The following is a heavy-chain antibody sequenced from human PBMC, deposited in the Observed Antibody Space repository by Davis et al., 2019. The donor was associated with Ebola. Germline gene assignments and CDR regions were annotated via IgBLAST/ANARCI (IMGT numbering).Heavy chain of an antibody. Sequence: PGGSLRLSCKGSGYSFNTYWIAWVRQMPGKGLEWMGIIYAGDSDARYSPTFEGQVTFSVDRYLTTAYLQWSSLKASDSAIYYCARQESLYGYIDYWGQGTLLTVSS. V-gene: IGHV5-51*01. J-gene: IGHJ4*02. CDR1: GYSFNTYW. D-gene: IGHD2/OR15-2a*01. CDR3: ARQESLYGYIDY. CDR2: IYAGDSDA.